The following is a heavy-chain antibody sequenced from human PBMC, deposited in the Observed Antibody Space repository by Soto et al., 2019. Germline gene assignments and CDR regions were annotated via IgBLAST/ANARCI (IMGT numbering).Heavy chain of an antibody. CDR3: ARDFRPPYGVRYFDY. CDR1: GFTVSSNY. V-gene: IGHV3-53*04. CDR2: IYSGGST. J-gene: IGHJ4*02. D-gene: IGHD4-17*01. Sequence: GGSLRLSCAPSGFTVSSNYMRWVRQAPGKGLEWVSVIYSGGSTYYADSVKGRFTISRHNSKNTLYLLMNSLRAEDTAVYYCARDFRPPYGVRYFDYWGQGTLVTVSS.